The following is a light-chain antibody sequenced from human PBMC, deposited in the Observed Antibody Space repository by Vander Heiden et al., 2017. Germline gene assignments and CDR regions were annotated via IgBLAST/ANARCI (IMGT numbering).Light chain of an antibody. CDR1: QTVLSSSNNKNY. CDR3: QQYYSRFRR. CDR2: WAS. V-gene: IGKV4-1*01. J-gene: IGKJ1*01. Sequence: DILMPQSPDFLAVSLGERATINCKSSQTVLSSSNNKNYLAWYRQKPGQPPKVLISWASTRESGVPDRFSGSGSGTDFTLTISSLQAEDVAVYYCQQYYSRFRRFGQGTKVEFK.